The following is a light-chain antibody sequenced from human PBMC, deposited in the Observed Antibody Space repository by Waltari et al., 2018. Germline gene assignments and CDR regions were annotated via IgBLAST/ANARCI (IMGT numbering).Light chain of an antibody. Sequence: DVQMTQSPSFLSAALGARATITCRTSQSISIYLNWYQQRPGKAPKFLIYAASSLQSGVPSRFSGSGSGTDFTLTISSLQPEDFATYYCQQGYSIPVTFGQGTKLEI. CDR2: AAS. J-gene: IGKJ2*01. CDR3: QQGYSIPVT. V-gene: IGKV1-39*01. CDR1: QSISIY.